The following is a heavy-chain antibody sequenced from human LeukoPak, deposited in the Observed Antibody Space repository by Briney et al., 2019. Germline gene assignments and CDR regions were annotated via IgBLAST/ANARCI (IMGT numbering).Heavy chain of an antibody. CDR2: IGTAGDT. D-gene: IGHD3-10*01. V-gene: IGHV3-13*01. CDR3: ARGVRGVGNGRGLKPYYFDY. J-gene: IGHJ4*02. CDR1: GFTFSSYD. Sequence: GGSLRLSCAASGFTFSSYDMHWVRQATGKGLEWVSAIGTAGDTYYPGSVKGRFTISRENAKNSLYLQMNSLKAGDTAVYYCARGVRGVGNGRGLKPYYFDYWGQGTLVTVSS.